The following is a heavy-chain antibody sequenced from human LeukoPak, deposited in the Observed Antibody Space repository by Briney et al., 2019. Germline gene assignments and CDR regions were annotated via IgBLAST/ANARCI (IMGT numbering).Heavy chain of an antibody. V-gene: IGHV3-21*01. J-gene: IGHJ3*02. Sequence: GGSLRLSCAASGFTFSSYSMKWVRQAPGKGLEWVSSISSSSSYIYYADSVKGRFTISRDNAKNPLYLQMNSLRAEDTAVYYCARPSACTNGVCRDAFDIWGQGTMVTVSS. CDR3: ARPSACTNGVCRDAFDI. D-gene: IGHD2-8*01. CDR1: GFTFSSYS. CDR2: ISSSSSYI.